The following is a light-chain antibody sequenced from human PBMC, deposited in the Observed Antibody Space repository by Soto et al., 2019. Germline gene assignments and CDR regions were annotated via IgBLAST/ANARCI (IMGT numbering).Light chain of an antibody. V-gene: IGKV1-39*01. Sequence: DIQRPQSPSSLSASVGDSVPITCRASQTIYSYLVWYQHAPGRAPKLLIYRASTLQGGVPSRFSGSGSGTDFTLTISSLQTEEFATYECQQSYTTPLTVGGGTPVEIK. CDR1: QTIYSY. CDR3: QQSYTTPLT. CDR2: RAS. J-gene: IGKJ4*01.